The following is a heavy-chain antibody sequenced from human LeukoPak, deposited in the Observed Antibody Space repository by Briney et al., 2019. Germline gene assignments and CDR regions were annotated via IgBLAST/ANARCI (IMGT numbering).Heavy chain of an antibody. J-gene: IGHJ6*03. D-gene: IGHD3-9*01. CDR1: GGSFSGYY. Sequence: PSETLSLTCAVYGGSFSGYYWSWIRQPPGKGLEWVASTQQDGGEKYYVESVKGRFTISRDNTKDSLYLLMNSLRPEDTAVYYCARSGPMCSMDRGVLTCYYYMDVWGKGTTVTISS. CDR3: ARSGPMCSMDRGVLTCYYYMDV. CDR2: TQQDGGEK. V-gene: IGHV3-7*01.